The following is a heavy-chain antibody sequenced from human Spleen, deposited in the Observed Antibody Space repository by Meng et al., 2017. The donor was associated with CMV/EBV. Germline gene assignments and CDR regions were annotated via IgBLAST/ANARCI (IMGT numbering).Heavy chain of an antibody. CDR3: ASHTPPYCSSTSCYLDYYGMDV. D-gene: IGHD2-2*01. Sequence: ASVKVSCKVSGYTLTELSMHWVRQAPGKGLEWMGGFDPEDGETIYAQKFQGRVTMTRDTSTSTVYMELSSLRSEDTAVYYCASHTPPYCSSTSCYLDYYGMDVWGQGTTVTVSS. V-gene: IGHV1-24*01. J-gene: IGHJ6*02. CDR2: FDPEDGET. CDR1: GYTLTELS.